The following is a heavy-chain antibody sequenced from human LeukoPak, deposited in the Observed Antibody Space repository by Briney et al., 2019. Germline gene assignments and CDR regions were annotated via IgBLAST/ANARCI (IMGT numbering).Heavy chain of an antibody. J-gene: IGHJ4*02. D-gene: IGHD6-19*01. CDR3: ARARQQWLLDY. CDR1: GYTFTSFY. CDR2: INPFGGST. V-gene: IGHV1-46*01. Sequence: ASVKVSCKASGYTFTSFYRHWVRQAPGQGLEWMGIINPFGGSTSYAQKFQGRVTMTRDTSTSTVYMELNSLRSEDTAVYYCARARQQWLLDYWGQGTLVTVSS.